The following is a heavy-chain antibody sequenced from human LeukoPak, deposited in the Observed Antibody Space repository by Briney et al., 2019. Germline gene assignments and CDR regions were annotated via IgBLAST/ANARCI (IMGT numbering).Heavy chain of an antibody. CDR3: ARDQTGSLDY. CDR1: GFTFRNTW. D-gene: IGHD1-26*01. V-gene: IGHV3-7*01. Sequence: PGGSLRLSCAASGFTFRNTWMAWVRQTPGKGLEWVANINQDGSTKHYVDSVKGRFTISRDNAKNSLYLQMNSLRAEDTAIYYCARDQTGSLDYWGQGTLVTVSS. CDR2: INQDGSTK. J-gene: IGHJ4*02.